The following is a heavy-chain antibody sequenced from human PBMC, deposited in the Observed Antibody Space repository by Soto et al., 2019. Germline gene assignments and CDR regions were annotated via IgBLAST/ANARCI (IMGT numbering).Heavy chain of an antibody. J-gene: IGHJ4*02. D-gene: IGHD3-10*01. CDR1: GFTFSSYS. V-gene: IGHV3-23*01. CDR2: FRAGGDDGTT. Sequence: GGSLRLSCVASGFTFSSYSMSWVRQAPGKGLEWVSGFRAGGDDGTTYYADSVKGRFTISRDNSKNTLFLQMNSLRAEDTAIYYCAKKVNSGSGSQYLDYFGKGTRVTVSS. CDR3: AKKVNSGSGSQYLDY.